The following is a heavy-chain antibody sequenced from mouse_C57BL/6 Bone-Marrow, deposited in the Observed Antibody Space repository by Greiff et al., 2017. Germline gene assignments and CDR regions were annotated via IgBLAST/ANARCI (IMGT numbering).Heavy chain of an antibody. V-gene: IGHV1-19*01. CDR3: ARWGYGSEYYFDY. Sequence: EVQLQQSGPVLVKPGASVKMSCKASGYTFTDYYMNWVKQSHGKSLEWIGVINPYNGGTSYNQKFKGKATLTVDKSSSTAYMELNSLTSEDSAVYYCARWGYGSEYYFDYWGQGTTLTVAS. D-gene: IGHD1-1*01. CDR2: INPYNGGT. CDR1: GYTFTDYY. J-gene: IGHJ2*01.